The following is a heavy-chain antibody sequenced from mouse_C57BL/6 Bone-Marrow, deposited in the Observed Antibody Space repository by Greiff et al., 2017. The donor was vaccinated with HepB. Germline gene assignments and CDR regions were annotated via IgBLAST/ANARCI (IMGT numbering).Heavy chain of an antibody. D-gene: IGHD5-5*01. CDR3: ARDGSLPYFDY. J-gene: IGHJ2*01. CDR1: GFTFSSYA. Sequence: EVKLMESGGGLVKPGGSLKLSCAASGFTFSSYAMSWVRQTPEKRLEWVATISDGGSYTYYPDNVKGRVTISRDNAKNNLYLQMSHLKSEDTAMYYCARDGSLPYFDYWGQGTTLTVSS. V-gene: IGHV5-4*01. CDR2: ISDGGSYT.